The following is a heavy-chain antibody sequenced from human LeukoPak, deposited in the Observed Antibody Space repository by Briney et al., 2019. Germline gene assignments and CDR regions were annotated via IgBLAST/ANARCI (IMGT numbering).Heavy chain of an antibody. CDR1: GYSFTSYW. J-gene: IGHJ5*02. D-gene: IGHD6-13*01. Sequence: GESLKISCQGFGYSFTSYWIGRVRQMPGKGMEWMGVIFRGDSRIRYNPSFQGQVTISVDKSISTAYLQRVSLRASDSAMYYCACRDLTSTWSFPWGQGTLVTVSS. V-gene: IGHV5-51*01. CDR3: ACRDLTSTWSFP. CDR2: IFRGDSRI.